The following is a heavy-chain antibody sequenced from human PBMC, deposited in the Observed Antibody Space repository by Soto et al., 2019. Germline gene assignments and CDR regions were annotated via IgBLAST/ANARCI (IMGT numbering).Heavy chain of an antibody. D-gene: IGHD6-19*01. J-gene: IGHJ4*02. CDR2: IIPIFGTA. CDR1: GGTFSIYA. Sequence: GASVKVSCKASGGTFSIYAISWVRQAPGQGLEWMGGIIPIFGTANYAQKFQGRVTITADESTSTAYMELSSLRSEDTAVYYCARDHSSGWFDWGQGTLVTVSS. CDR3: ARDHSSGWFD. V-gene: IGHV1-69*13.